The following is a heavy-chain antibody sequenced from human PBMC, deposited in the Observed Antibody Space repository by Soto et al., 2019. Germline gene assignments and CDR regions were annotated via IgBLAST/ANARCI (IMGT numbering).Heavy chain of an antibody. CDR2: IYYSGST. CDR3: ARDGYRPLGAFDI. D-gene: IGHD5-12*01. J-gene: IGHJ3*02. CDR1: GGSISSGGYY. V-gene: IGHV4-31*01. Sequence: QVQLQESGPGLVKPSQTLSLTCTVSGGSISSGGYYWSWIRQHPGKGLEWIGYIYYSGSTYYNPSLKSPVTISVDTSKHKFSLKLSSVTAADTAVYYCARDGYRPLGAFDIWGQGTMVTVSS.